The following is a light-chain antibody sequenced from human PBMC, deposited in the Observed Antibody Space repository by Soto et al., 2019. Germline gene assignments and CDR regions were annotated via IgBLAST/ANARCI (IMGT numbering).Light chain of an antibody. CDR3: QQRSNWPPVLP. CDR1: QSVTTY. J-gene: IGKJ4*01. CDR2: DAS. Sequence: SPATVSLYKRERATLSCRASQSVTTYLAWYQQKPGQAPRLLIYDASNRATGVPARFSAAGSGTDFTLTISSLEPEDFAVYYCQQRSNWPPVLPFRGGTMADIK. V-gene: IGKV3-11*01.